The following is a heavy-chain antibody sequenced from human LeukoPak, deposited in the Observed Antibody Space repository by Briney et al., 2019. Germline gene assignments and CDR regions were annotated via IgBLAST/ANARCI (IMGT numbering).Heavy chain of an antibody. CDR3: ARDFLYYYDSSGRFDP. CDR2: ISSSSSYI. Sequence: PGGSLRLSCAASGFTFSSYSMNWVRQAPGKGLEWVSSISSSSSYIYYADSVKGRFTISRDDAKNSLYLQMTSLRAEDTAVYYCARDFLYYYDSSGRFDPWGQGTLVTVSS. D-gene: IGHD3-22*01. CDR1: GFTFSSYS. J-gene: IGHJ5*02. V-gene: IGHV3-21*01.